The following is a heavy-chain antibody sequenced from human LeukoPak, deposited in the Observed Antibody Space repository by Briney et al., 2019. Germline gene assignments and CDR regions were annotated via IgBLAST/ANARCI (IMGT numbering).Heavy chain of an antibody. J-gene: IGHJ4*02. D-gene: IGHD5-12*01. V-gene: IGHV4-59*01. CDR2: IYYSGST. CDR3: ARGPSTIVAGEGYFDY. CDR1: GGSISSYY. Sequence: SETLSLTCTVSGGSISSYYWSWIRQPPGKGLEWIGYIYYSGSTNYNPSLKSRVTISVDTSKNQFSLKLSSVTAADTAVYYCARGPSTIVAGEGYFDYWGQGTLVTVSS.